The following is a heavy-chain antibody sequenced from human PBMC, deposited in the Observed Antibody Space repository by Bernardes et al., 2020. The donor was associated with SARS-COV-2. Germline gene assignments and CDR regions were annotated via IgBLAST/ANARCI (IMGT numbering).Heavy chain of an antibody. J-gene: IGHJ6*02. Sequence: ASVKVSCKASGYTFTSYDINWVRQATGQGLEWMGWMNPNSGNTGYAQKFQGRVTMTRNTSISTAYMELSSLRSEDTAVYYCARPYFDSYGMDVWGQGTTVTVSS. V-gene: IGHV1-8*01. CDR3: ARPYFDSYGMDV. CDR2: MNPNSGNT. D-gene: IGHD3-9*01. CDR1: GYTFTSYD.